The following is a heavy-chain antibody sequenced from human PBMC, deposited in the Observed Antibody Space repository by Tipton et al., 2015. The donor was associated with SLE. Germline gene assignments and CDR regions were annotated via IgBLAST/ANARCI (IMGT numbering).Heavy chain of an antibody. CDR2: IYYSGST. D-gene: IGHD4/OR15-4a*01. CDR1: GDSITSDY. J-gene: IGHJ4*02. V-gene: IGHV4-59*01. Sequence: GLVKPSETLSLTCTVSGDSITSDYWTWIRQPAGKGLEWIGYIYYSGSTNYNPSLMSRVTISVDTSKKQFSLKLSSVTAADTAVYYCALFNDYADNLRFDYWGQGTLVTVSS. CDR3: ALFNDYADNLRFDY.